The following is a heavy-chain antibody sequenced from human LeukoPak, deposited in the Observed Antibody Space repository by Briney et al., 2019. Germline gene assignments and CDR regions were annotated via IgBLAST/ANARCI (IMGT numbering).Heavy chain of an antibody. Sequence: SETLSLTCTVSGGSISSNIYYWGWIRQPPGKGLEWIGSIYYSGSTYYNPSLKSRVTISVDTSKNQFSLKLSSVTAADTAVYYCARRVVRGVRIDYWGQGTLVTVSS. D-gene: IGHD3-10*01. J-gene: IGHJ4*02. CDR3: ARRVVRGVRIDY. CDR1: GGSISSNIYY. V-gene: IGHV4-39*01. CDR2: IYYSGST.